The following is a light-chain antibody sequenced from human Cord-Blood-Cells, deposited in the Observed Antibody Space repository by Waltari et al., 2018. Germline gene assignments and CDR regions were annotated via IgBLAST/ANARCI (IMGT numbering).Light chain of an antibody. V-gene: IGKV1-39*01. CDR2: AAS. CDR1: QSISRY. J-gene: IGKJ5*01. Sequence: DMQLTQSRSSLSASVGDRVTITCRASQSISRYLNWYQKKPGKDPKLLIYAASSLQSVVPSRFSGSGSGTDFTLTISSLQPDDFATYYCQQSYSTPITFGQGTRLEIK. CDR3: QQSYSTPIT.